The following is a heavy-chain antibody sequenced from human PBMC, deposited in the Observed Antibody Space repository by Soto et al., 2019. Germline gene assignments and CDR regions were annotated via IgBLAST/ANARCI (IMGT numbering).Heavy chain of an antibody. CDR3: ARDGYFDY. J-gene: IGHJ4*02. CDR1: GYRFTSYG. Sequence: QVQLGQSGAEVKKPGASVKVSCKASGYRFTSYGIAWVRQAPGQGLEWMGWISADNGNTNYAQKVQGRVTMTTDTFPTTAHIELRSLRSDDTAVYYCARDGYFDYLGQGTLVTVFS. CDR2: ISADNGNT. V-gene: IGHV1-18*01.